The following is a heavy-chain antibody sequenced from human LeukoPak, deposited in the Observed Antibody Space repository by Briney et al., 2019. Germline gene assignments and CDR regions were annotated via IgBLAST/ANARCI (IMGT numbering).Heavy chain of an antibody. Sequence: GGSLRLSCAASGFTFSNAWMSWVRQAPGKGLEWVGRIKSKTDGGTTDYAAPVKGRFTISRDDSKNTLYLQMNSLKTEDTAVYYCTTDILELPHLQHWGQGTLVTVSS. D-gene: IGHD1-7*01. J-gene: IGHJ1*01. V-gene: IGHV3-15*01. CDR1: GFTFSNAW. CDR2: IKSKTDGGTT. CDR3: TTDILELPHLQH.